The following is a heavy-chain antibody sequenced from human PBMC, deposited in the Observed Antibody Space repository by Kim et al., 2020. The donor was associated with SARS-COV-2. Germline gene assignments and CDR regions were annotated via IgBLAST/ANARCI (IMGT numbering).Heavy chain of an antibody. CDR3: AGTTIFGVVISH. Sequence: SETLSLTCTVSGGSISSYDWSWIRQPPGKGLEWIGYIYYSGSTNYNASLKSRVTISVDTSKNQFSLKLSSVTAADTAVYYCAGTTIFGVVISHWGQGTLVTVSS. J-gene: IGHJ4*02. CDR1: GGSISSYD. V-gene: IGHV4-59*01. D-gene: IGHD3-3*01. CDR2: IYYSGST.